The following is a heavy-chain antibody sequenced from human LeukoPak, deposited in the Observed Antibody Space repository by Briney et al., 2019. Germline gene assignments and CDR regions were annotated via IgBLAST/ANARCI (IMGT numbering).Heavy chain of an antibody. CDR3: ARDRYGGNPRTDAFDI. CDR1: GFTFSSYA. D-gene: IGHD4-23*01. CDR2: ISTSSSTI. J-gene: IGHJ3*02. V-gene: IGHV3-48*01. Sequence: GGSLRLSCAASGFTFSSYAMSWVRQAPGKGLEWVSYISTSSSTIYYADSVKGRFTISRDNARNSLYLQMNSLRAEDTAVYYCARDRYGGNPRTDAFDIWGQGTMVTVSS.